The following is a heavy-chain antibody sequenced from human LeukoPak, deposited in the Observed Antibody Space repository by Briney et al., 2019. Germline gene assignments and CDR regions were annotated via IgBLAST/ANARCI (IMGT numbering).Heavy chain of an antibody. Sequence: ASVKVSCKASGYSFTGYYMHWVQQAPGQGLEWMGRINPNSGGTNYAQKFQGRVTMTRDTPISTAYMELSGLRSDDTAVYYCASAHDYSNQYFDYYYMDVWGKVTTVTVSS. CDR1: GYSFTGYY. CDR2: INPNSGGT. D-gene: IGHD4-11*01. V-gene: IGHV1-2*06. J-gene: IGHJ6*03. CDR3: ASAHDYSNQYFDYYYMDV.